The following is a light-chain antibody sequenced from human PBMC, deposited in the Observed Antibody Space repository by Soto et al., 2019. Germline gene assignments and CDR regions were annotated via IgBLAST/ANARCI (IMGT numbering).Light chain of an antibody. V-gene: IGKV3-11*01. J-gene: IGKJ5*01. Sequence: EVVLTQSPVTLSLSPGERATLSCRASQSFRGLLAWYQRKPGQAPRLLIYDAYNRATGIPPRFSGSGSGTDFTLTISSLVPEDSAVYYCQQRHMWPITFGQGTRLEIK. CDR3: QQRHMWPIT. CDR2: DAY. CDR1: QSFRGL.